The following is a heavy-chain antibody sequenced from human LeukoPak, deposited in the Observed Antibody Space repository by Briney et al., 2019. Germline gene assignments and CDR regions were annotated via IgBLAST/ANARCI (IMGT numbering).Heavy chain of an antibody. V-gene: IGHV3-11*01. CDR3: ARDRDVDTAMVLFDP. CDR2: ISSSGSTI. CDR1: GFTFSDYY. Sequence: GGSLRLSRAASGFTFSDYYMSWIRQAPGKGLEWVSYISSSGSTIYYADSVKGRFTISRDNAKNSLYLQMNSLRAEDTAVYYCARDRDVDTAMVLFDPWGQGTLVTVSS. D-gene: IGHD5-18*01. J-gene: IGHJ5*02.